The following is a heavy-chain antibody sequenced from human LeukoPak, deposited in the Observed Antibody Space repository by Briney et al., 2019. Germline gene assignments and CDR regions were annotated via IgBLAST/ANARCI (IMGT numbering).Heavy chain of an antibody. J-gene: IGHJ5*02. CDR2: IHDRGST. D-gene: IGHD4-23*01. CDR1: GGFIRNYY. V-gene: IGHV4-59*13. CDR3: ARGDYDGWFDP. Sequence: PSETLSLTCTVSGGFIRNYYWTWIRQPPGKGLKWIGFIHDRGSTNYNPSLKSRVTISVDTSRKQFSLKLSSVTPADTAVYFCARGDYDGWFDPWGQGTLVTVSS.